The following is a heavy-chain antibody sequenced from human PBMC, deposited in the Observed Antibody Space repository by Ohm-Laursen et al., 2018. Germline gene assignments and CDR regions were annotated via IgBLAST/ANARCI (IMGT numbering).Heavy chain of an antibody. CDR2: IYYSGST. Sequence: SDTLSLTCPVSGGSISSYYWSWIRQPPGKGLEWIGYIYYSGSTNYNPSLKSRVTISVDTSKNQFSLKLSSVTAADTAVYYCARLDSGYAPRYWGQGTLVTVSS. V-gene: IGHV4-59*08. CDR1: GGSISSYY. CDR3: ARLDSGYAPRY. D-gene: IGHD5-12*01. J-gene: IGHJ4*02.